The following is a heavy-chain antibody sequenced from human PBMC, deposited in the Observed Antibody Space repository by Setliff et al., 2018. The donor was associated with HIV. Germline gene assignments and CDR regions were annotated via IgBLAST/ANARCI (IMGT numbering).Heavy chain of an antibody. D-gene: IGHD5-18*01. CDR2: VYNSGTT. Sequence: PSETLSLTCTVSGASSSSHYWSWIRQPPGKAPGWIGYVYNSGTTKYNPSLKSRVTISIGTSKNQFSLKLNSVTAAATAVYYCARDTIIVTGFVYWSPGTLVTVSS. V-gene: IGHV4-59*08. CDR3: ARDTIIVTGFVY. CDR1: GASSSSHY. J-gene: IGHJ4*02.